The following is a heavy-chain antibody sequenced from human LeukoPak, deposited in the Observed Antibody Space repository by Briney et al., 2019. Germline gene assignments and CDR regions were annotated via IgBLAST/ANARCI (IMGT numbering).Heavy chain of an antibody. CDR2: IYTSGST. J-gene: IGHJ4*02. D-gene: IGHD3-22*01. CDR1: GCSISSYY. CDR3: AGRDSSGYHDY. Sequence: PTETLSLTCTVSGCSISSYYWSWIRQPAGKGLEWIGRIYTSGSTNYNPSLKSRVTMSVDTSKNQFSLKLSTVIAADTALYYCAGRDSSGYHDYWGQGTLVTVS. V-gene: IGHV4-4*07.